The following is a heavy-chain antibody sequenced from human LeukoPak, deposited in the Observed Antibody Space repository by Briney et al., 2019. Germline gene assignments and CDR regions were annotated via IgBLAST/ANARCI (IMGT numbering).Heavy chain of an antibody. Sequence: ASVKVSCKASGGTFSSYAISWVRQAPGQGLEWMGWISAYNGNTNYAQKLQGRVTMTTDTSTSTAYMELRSLRSDDTAVYYCARVKERSIDYWGQGTLVTVSS. V-gene: IGHV1-18*01. CDR1: GGTFSSYA. D-gene: IGHD2-21*01. CDR2: ISAYNGNT. J-gene: IGHJ4*02. CDR3: ARVKERSIDY.